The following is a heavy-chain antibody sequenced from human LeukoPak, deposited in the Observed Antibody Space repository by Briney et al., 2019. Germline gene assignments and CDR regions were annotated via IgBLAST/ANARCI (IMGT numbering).Heavy chain of an antibody. J-gene: IGHJ4*02. Sequence: PSETLSLTCTVSGGSMISSGYYWGWIRQTPGKGLDFIGIIFYSGTPYYNPSLNSRVTMSVDTSKNQFSLKLHSVTAADTAVYFCAYYYDRGGSGRYFDYWGRGTLVTVSS. CDR3: AYYYDRGGSGRYFDY. D-gene: IGHD3-22*01. V-gene: IGHV4-39*01. CDR1: GGSMISSGYY. CDR2: IFYSGTP.